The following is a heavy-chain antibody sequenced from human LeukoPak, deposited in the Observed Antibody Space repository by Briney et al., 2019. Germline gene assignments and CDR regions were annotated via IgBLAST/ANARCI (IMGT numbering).Heavy chain of an antibody. V-gene: IGHV4-39*07. CDR1: GGSISSSSYY. D-gene: IGHD3-3*01. Sequence: SETLSLTCTVSGGSISSSSYYWVCIRQPTGKELEWIGSIYYSVSTYYNPSLKSRVTIAVDPSKNRFSLELSSVTAADTAVYYCARVGSITIFGSQYDFDYWGQGTLVTVSS. CDR2: IYYSVST. J-gene: IGHJ4*02. CDR3: ARVGSITIFGSQYDFDY.